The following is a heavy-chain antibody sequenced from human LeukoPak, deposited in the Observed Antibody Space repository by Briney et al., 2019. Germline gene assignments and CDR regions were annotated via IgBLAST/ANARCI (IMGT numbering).Heavy chain of an antibody. V-gene: IGHV3-21*01. J-gene: IGHJ3*02. CDR1: GFTFSSYS. CDR2: ISSSSSYI. D-gene: IGHD1-26*01. Sequence: PGGSLRLSCAASGFTFSSYSMNWVRQAPGKGLEWVSSISSSSSYIYYADSMKGRFTISRDNAENSLYLQMNSLRAEDTAVYYCARAVLVGATFYDAFDIWGQGTMVTVSS. CDR3: ARAVLVGATFYDAFDI.